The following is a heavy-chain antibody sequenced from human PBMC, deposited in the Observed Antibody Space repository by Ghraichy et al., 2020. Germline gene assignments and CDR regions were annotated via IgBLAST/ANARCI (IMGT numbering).Heavy chain of an antibody. CDR2: ISSSVSNI. D-gene: IGHD2-21*01. J-gene: IGHJ4*02. CDR1: GFTFSSYK. Sequence: GGSLRLSCAASGFTFSSYKMNWVRQAPGKGLEWISYISSSVSNIYYADSVKGRFTISRDNDKKSLYLQMDSLRAEDTAVYYCAREAAPCGGDCNDYWGQGTLVTVSS. CDR3: AREAAPCGGDCNDY. V-gene: IGHV3-48*03.